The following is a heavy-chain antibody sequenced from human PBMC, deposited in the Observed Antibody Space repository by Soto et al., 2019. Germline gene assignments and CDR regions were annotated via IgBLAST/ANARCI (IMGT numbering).Heavy chain of an antibody. Sequence: SETLSLTCTVSGASITSSSYWSWIRRPAGEGLEWIGRFSLSGTTNYNPSLRSRVTMSADVSKNQFSLRLTSVTAADTALYYCARGMTPPGAPAWYYFDSWGQGTLVTVSS. CDR2: FSLSGTT. V-gene: IGHV4-4*07. J-gene: IGHJ4*02. CDR3: ARGMTPPGAPAWYYFDS. CDR1: GASITSSSY. D-gene: IGHD2-8*02.